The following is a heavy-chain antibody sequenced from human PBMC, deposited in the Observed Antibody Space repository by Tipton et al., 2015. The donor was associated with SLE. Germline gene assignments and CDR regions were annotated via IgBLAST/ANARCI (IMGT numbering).Heavy chain of an antibody. Sequence: QLVQSGAEVKKPGESLKISCKGSGYTFTSYGIGWVRQAPGQGLEWMGWISAYNGDTNYAQKLQGRVTMSTDTSTSTAYMELSSLRSEDTAVYYCARETGAYTSGWSRYFGMDVWGQGTTVTVSS. CDR1: GYTFTSYG. V-gene: IGHV1-18*01. D-gene: IGHD6-19*01. CDR2: ISAYNGDT. CDR3: ARETGAYTSGWSRYFGMDV. J-gene: IGHJ6*02.